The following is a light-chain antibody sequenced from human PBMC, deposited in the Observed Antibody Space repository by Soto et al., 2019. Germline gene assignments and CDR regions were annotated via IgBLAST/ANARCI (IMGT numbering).Light chain of an antibody. CDR2: DPS. J-gene: IGKJ2*01. Sequence: EIVLTQSPATLSLSPGERATLSCRASQSVASYLAWYQQKPGQAPRLIIYDPSNRATGIPARFSGSGSGTDFTLTISSLDPEDFAVYYCQQRRAWPLTFGQGTKLAIK. V-gene: IGKV3-11*01. CDR1: QSVASY. CDR3: QQRRAWPLT.